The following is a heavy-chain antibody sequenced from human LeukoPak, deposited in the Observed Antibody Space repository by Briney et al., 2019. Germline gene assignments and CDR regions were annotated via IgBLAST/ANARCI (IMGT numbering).Heavy chain of an antibody. J-gene: IGHJ4*02. V-gene: IGHV1-69*05. CDR2: IIPIFGTA. CDR3: ASPGSGRYYFDY. CDR1: VGTFSRYA. Sequence: SVQVSCQASVGTFSRYAIRWVRQATGHGLEWMGGIIPIFGTANYAQKFQGRVTITTDESTSTAYMELSSLRSEDTAVYYCASPGSGRYYFDYWGQGTLVTVSS. D-gene: IGHD3-10*01.